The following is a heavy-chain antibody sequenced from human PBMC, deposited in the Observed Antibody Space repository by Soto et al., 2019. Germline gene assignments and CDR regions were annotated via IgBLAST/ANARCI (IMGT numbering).Heavy chain of an antibody. V-gene: IGHV3-53*01. J-gene: IGHJ4*02. CDR1: GFTVSNNY. CDR3: ATPPGGGGY. D-gene: IGHD3-10*01. Sequence: EVQLVESGGGLIQPGGSLRLSCAVSGFTVSNNYMSWVRQAPGKGLEGVSVIYSGGYTAYGDSVKGRFTISRDNSKNTLYLQQNTPRAAAPAVFSGATPPGGGGYWGQGTLVTVSS. CDR2: IYSGGYT.